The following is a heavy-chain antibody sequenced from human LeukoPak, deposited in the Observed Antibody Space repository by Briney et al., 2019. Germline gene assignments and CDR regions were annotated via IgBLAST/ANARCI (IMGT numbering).Heavy chain of an antibody. Sequence: EGSLRLSCAASGFTFSSYSMNWVRQAPGKGLEWVSYIGVSSNTIYYADFVKGRFTISRVNAKNSLYLQMSSLRDEDTAVYYCARDSSYAQDYWGQGTLVTVSS. V-gene: IGHV3-48*02. CDR3: ARDSSYAQDY. CDR1: GFTFSSYS. CDR2: IGVSSNTI. D-gene: IGHD2/OR15-2a*01. J-gene: IGHJ4*02.